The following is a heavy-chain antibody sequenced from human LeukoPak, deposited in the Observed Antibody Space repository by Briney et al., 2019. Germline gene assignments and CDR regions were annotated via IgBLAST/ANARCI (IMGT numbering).Heavy chain of an antibody. CDR2: IYTSGST. J-gene: IGHJ6*03. CDR3: TRDLFYYGPPGEYYYYMDV. Sequence: SETLSLTCTVSGGSISSYYWSWIRQPAGKGLEWIGRIYTSGSTNYNPTLKGRVTMSVDTSKNQFSLKLSYVTAADTAVYYCTRDLFYYGPPGEYYYYMDVWGEGTTVTVSS. CDR1: GGSISSYY. D-gene: IGHD3-10*01. V-gene: IGHV4-4*07.